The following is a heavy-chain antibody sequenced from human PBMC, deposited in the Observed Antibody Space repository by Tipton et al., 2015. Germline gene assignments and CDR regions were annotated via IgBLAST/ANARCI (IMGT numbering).Heavy chain of an antibody. D-gene: IGHD7-27*01. V-gene: IGHV4-59*01. CDR2: VFYTGST. J-gene: IGHJ4*02. CDR3: VRDRPGANYFDY. CDR1: GGSISSEY. Sequence: LRLSCTVSGGSISSEYWSWIRQPPGKGLEWIGHVFYTGSTYYNPSLESRVTISVDTFENQFSLKLSAVTAADTAVYYCVRDRPGANYFDYWGQGTLVTVSS.